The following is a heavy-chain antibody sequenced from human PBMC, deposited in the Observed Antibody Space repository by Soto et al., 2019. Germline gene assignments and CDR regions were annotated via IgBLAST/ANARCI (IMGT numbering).Heavy chain of an antibody. J-gene: IGHJ4*02. V-gene: IGHV3-66*01. CDR3: ASGASKARFDY. D-gene: IGHD2-15*01. CDR1: GFTVRSNY. Sequence: ESGGGLVQPGGSLRLSCAVSGFTVRSNYMSWVRQAPGKGLEWVSILYGTDTTYYSDSVKGRFTIYRDNSENMLYLQMTSLRAEDTAMYYCASGASKARFDYWGQGTLVTVSS. CDR2: LYGTDTT.